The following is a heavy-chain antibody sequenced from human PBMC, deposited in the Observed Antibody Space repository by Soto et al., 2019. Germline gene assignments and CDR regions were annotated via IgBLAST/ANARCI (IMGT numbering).Heavy chain of an antibody. J-gene: IGHJ4*02. Sequence: SETLSLTCTVFGGSISSGSFYWGWIRQPPGKGLEWIGSIDYSGSPYYNPPLKSRVTISVDTSKNQFSLKLSSVTAADTAVYYCARQRIAGTARGLFDYWGQGTLVTVSS. D-gene: IGHD1-7*01. V-gene: IGHV4-39*01. CDR3: ARQRIAGTARGLFDY. CDR1: GGSISSGSFY. CDR2: IDYSGSP.